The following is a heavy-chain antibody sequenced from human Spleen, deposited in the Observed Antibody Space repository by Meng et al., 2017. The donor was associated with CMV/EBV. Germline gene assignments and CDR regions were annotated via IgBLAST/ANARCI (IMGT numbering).Heavy chain of an antibody. J-gene: IGHJ6*02. Sequence: SETLSLTCTVSGCSFSIGDYYWSWIRQPPGKGLEWIGYIYYSGSTYYNPSLKSRVTISVDTSKNQFSLQLSSVTAADTAVYYCSRVAARFFTYYYYGMDVWGQGTTVTVSS. D-gene: IGHD6-6*01. CDR2: IYYSGST. CDR1: GCSFSIGDYY. CDR3: SRVAARFFTYYYYGMDV. V-gene: IGHV4-61*08.